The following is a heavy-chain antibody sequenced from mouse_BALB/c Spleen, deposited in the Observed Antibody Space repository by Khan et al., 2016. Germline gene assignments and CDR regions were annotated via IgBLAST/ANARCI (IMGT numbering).Heavy chain of an antibody. Sequence: VQLKQSGAELVRSGASVKLSCTASVFNIKDYYMHWVKQRPEQGLEWIGWIDPENGDTEYAPKFQGKATMTADTSSNAAYLQFSSLTSEDSAVYYCNAIYYGSDVYFDYWCQGTTLTVSS. J-gene: IGHJ2*01. CDR1: VFNIKDYY. D-gene: IGHD1-1*01. V-gene: IGHV14-4*02. CDR3: NAIYYGSDVYFDY. CDR2: IDPENGDT.